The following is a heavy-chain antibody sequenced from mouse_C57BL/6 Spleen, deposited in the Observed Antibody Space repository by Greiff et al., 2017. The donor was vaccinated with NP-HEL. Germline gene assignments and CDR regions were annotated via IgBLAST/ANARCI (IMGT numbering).Heavy chain of an antibody. CDR2: INYDGSST. J-gene: IGHJ4*01. Sequence: EVQLVESEGGLVQPGSSMKLSCTASGFTFSDYYMAWVRQVPEKGLEWVANINYDGSSTYYLDSLKSRFIISRDNAKNILYLQMSSLKSEDTATYYCASYGNYGGFYAMDYWGQGTSVTVSS. CDR1: GFTFSDYY. CDR3: ASYGNYGGFYAMDY. V-gene: IGHV5-16*01. D-gene: IGHD2-1*01.